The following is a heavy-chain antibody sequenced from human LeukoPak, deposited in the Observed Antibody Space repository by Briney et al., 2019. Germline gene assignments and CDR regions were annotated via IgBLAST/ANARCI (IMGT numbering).Heavy chain of an antibody. CDR3: AGSPPYSSPFGDVFDI. V-gene: IGHV3-23*01. D-gene: IGHD6-13*01. CDR1: GFTFSSSA. CDR2: ISGSGDST. Sequence: GRSLRLSCAAFGFTFSSSAMSWVRQAPGTGREWVSLISGSGDSTNYVDSVKGRFTISRDNSKNTLYVQMISLRAEDRAVYYCAGSPPYSSPFGDVFDIWGQGTMVSVSS. J-gene: IGHJ3*02.